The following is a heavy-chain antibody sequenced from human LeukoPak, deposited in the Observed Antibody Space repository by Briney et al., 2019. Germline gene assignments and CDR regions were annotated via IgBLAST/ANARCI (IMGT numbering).Heavy chain of an antibody. J-gene: IGHJ1*01. V-gene: IGHV4-61*02. D-gene: IGHD3-3*01. CDR2: IYTGGST. CDR1: GGSISSGSYY. Sequence: PSQTLSLTCTVSGGSISSGSYYWSWIRQPAGKGLEWIGRIYTGGSTNYNPSLKSRVTISVDTSKNQFSLKLSSVTAADTAVYYCARGQAAFGVVPEYFQHWGQGTLVTVSS. CDR3: ARGQAAFGVVPEYFQH.